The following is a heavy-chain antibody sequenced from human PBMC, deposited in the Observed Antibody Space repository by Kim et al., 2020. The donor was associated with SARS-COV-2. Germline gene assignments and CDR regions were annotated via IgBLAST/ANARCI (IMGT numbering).Heavy chain of an antibody. CDR2: ISWDGGST. J-gene: IGHJ6*02. V-gene: IGHV3-43*01. D-gene: IGHD5-12*01. Sequence: GGSLRLSCAASGFTFDDYTMHWVRQAPGKGLEWVSLISWDGGSTYYADSVKGRFTISRDNSKNSLYLQMNSLRTEDTALYYCAKDFSPYSGYDFGSGYYYYGMDVWGQGTTVTVSS. CDR1: GFTFDDYT. CDR3: AKDFSPYSGYDFGSGYYYYGMDV.